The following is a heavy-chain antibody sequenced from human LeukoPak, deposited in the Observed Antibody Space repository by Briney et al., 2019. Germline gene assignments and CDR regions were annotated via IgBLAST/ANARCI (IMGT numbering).Heavy chain of an antibody. D-gene: IGHD3-22*01. CDR2: IYTSGST. CDR3: ARVPYYYDSSGYSAFDI. CDR1: GGSISSGSYY. J-gene: IGHJ3*02. V-gene: IGHV4-61*02. Sequence: SETLSFTCTVSGGSISSGSYYWSWIRQPAGKGLEWIGRIYTSGSTNYNPSLKSRVTISVDTSKNQFSLKLSSVTAADTAVYYCARVPYYYDSSGYSAFDIWGQGTMVTVSS.